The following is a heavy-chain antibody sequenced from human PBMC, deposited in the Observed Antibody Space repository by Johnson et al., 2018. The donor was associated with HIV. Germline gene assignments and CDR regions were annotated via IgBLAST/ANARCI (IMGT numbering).Heavy chain of an antibody. D-gene: IGHD6-13*01. CDR3: TRAGQGAYSSSWYGTLGAFDI. Sequence: MQLVESGGGLIQPGGSLRLSCAASGFTVSSNYMSWVRQAPGKGLEWVSGINWNGGSTDYTDSMQGRFTISRDNSKNTLYLQMNSLRAEDTAVYYCTRAGQGAYSSSWYGTLGAFDIWGQGTMVTVSS. J-gene: IGHJ3*02. CDR2: INWNGGST. V-gene: IGHV3-66*03. CDR1: GFTVSSNY.